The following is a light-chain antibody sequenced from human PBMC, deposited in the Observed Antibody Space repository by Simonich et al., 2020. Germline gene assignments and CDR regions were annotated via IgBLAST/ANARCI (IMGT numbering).Light chain of an antibody. V-gene: IGLV2-14*01. Sequence: QSALTQPASVSGSPGQSITISCPGTSRDVGGYNYVSWYKQHPGKAPKLMIDDVRKRPSGVSNRFSGSKSGNTASLTISGLQAEDEADYYCSSYTSGSTWVFGGGTKLTVL. CDR1: SRDVGGYNY. CDR2: DVR. J-gene: IGLJ3*02. CDR3: SSYTSGSTWV.